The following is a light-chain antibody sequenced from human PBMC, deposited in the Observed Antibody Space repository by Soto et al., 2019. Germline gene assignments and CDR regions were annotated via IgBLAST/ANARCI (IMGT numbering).Light chain of an antibody. CDR1: SGHINYA. V-gene: IGLV4-69*01. CDR3: QTWATGIGV. J-gene: IGLJ3*02. CDR2: INSDGSH. Sequence: QSVLTQSPSASASLGASVKLTCTLNSGHINYAIAWHQQQPEKGPRYLMKINSDGSHSKGDGIPDRFSGSTSGAERYLTISSLQSEDEADYYCQTWATGIGVFGGGTKLTVL.